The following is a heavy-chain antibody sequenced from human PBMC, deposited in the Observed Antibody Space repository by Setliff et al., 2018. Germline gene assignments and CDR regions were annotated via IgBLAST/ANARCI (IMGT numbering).Heavy chain of an antibody. Sequence: KPSETLSLTCAVYGGSFSGYYWSWIRQPPGKGLEWIGEINHSGSTNYNPSLKSRVTISVDTSKNKFSLKLSSVTAADTDVYYCARRYNFWSGYFDYWGQGTLVTVSS. D-gene: IGHD3-3*01. CDR1: GGSFSGYY. J-gene: IGHJ4*02. CDR2: INHSGST. CDR3: ARRYNFWSGYFDY. V-gene: IGHV4-34*01.